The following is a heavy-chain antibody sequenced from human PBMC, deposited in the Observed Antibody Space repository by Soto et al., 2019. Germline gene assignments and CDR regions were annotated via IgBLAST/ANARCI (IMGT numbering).Heavy chain of an antibody. Sequence: QVTLKESGPVLVKPTETLTLTCSVSGFSLSNARMGVSWIRQPPGKALEWLAHIFSNDEKYYSTSLKSRVTISKDTSKSQVVLTMTNMDPVHTATYYCARIRGYSYFKYYYGMDVWGQGTTVTVSS. V-gene: IGHV2-26*01. J-gene: IGHJ6*02. CDR1: GFSLSNARMG. D-gene: IGHD5-18*01. CDR2: IFSNDEK. CDR3: ARIRGYSYFKYYYGMDV.